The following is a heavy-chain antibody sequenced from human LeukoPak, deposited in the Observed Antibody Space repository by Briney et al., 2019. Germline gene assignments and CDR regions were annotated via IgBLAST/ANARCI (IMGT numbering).Heavy chain of an antibody. Sequence: GGSLRLSCTSSAFTFSNYWMTWVRQAPGKGLEWVASIKQDASEKYYVDSVKARFTISRDNVKNSMYLQMSSLRAEDTALYYCARHLKLELPASSGYCYGVDVWGRGTTVTVSS. J-gene: IGHJ6*02. V-gene: IGHV3-7*01. D-gene: IGHD1-7*01. CDR1: AFTFSNYW. CDR2: IKQDASEK. CDR3: ARHLKLELPASSGYCYGVDV.